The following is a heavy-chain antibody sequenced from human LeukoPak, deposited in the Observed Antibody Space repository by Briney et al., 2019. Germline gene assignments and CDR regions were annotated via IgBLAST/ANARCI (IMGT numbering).Heavy chain of an antibody. D-gene: IGHD5-12*01. V-gene: IGHV3-66*01. Sequence: PGGSLRLSCAASGFSVSRNYMSWVRQAPGKGLEWVSTLYKRWDTHYAESVKGRFTTSRDHPNNTLYLQMNSLRAEDTATYYCVRDRSSGNDQLSKFYYFGMDVWGQGATVTVSS. CDR3: VRDRSSGNDQLSKFYYFGMDV. CDR2: LYKRWDT. J-gene: IGHJ6*02. CDR1: GFSVSRNY.